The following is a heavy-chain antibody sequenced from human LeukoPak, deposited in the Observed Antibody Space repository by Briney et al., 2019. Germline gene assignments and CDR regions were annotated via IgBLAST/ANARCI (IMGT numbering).Heavy chain of an antibody. V-gene: IGHV3-23*01. Sequence: AGGSLRLSCAASGFTFNTYAMTWVRQAPGKGLEWVSSISGSGGSTYYADSVKGRFTISRDNSKNTLFLQMNSLRAEDTAVYYCANHPLTGYYHGMDVWGQGTTVTVSS. CDR2: ISGSGGST. J-gene: IGHJ6*02. CDR3: ANHPLTGYYHGMDV. D-gene: IGHD3-9*01. CDR1: GFTFNTYA.